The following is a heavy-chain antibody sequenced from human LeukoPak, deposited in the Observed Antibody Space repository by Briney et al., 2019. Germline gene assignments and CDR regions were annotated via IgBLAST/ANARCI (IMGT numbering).Heavy chain of an antibody. D-gene: IGHD3-22*01. Sequence: GGSLRLSCAASGFTFSSYAMSWVRRAPGKGLEWVSSISSSSSYIYYADSVKGRFTISRDNSKNSLYLQMNSLRAEDTAVYFCARDLSPYYDTTNRFPWFDPWGQGTLVTVSS. V-gene: IGHV3-21*01. CDR1: GFTFSSYA. CDR2: ISSSSSYI. CDR3: ARDLSPYYDTTNRFPWFDP. J-gene: IGHJ5*02.